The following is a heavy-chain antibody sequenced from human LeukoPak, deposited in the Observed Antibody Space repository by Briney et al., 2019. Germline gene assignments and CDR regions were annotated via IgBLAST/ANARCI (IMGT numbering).Heavy chain of an antibody. V-gene: IGHV1-2*02. CDR1: GYTFTGYY. D-gene: IGHD5-12*01. CDR2: IDPNSGGT. Sequence: ASVKVSCKASGYTFTGYYMHWVRQAPGQGLEWMGWIDPNSGGTNYAQKFQGRVTMTRDTSISTAYMELSRLRSDDTAVYYCARDVDIVAQGGFGYWGQGTLVTVSS. J-gene: IGHJ4*02. CDR3: ARDVDIVAQGGFGY.